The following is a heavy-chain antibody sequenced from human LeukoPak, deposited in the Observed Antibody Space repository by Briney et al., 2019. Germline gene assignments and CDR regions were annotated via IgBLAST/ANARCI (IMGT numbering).Heavy chain of an antibody. CDR1: GGSVSSHF. V-gene: IGHV3-23*01. D-gene: IGHD3-9*01. Sequence: ETLSLTCTVSGGSVSSHFWSWIRQPPGKGLEWVSAISGSGGSTYYAVSVKGRFTISRDNSKNTLYLQMNSLRAEDTAVYYCAKDAYDRTSYFDYWGQGTLVTVSS. CDR2: ISGSGGST. CDR3: AKDAYDRTSYFDY. J-gene: IGHJ4*02.